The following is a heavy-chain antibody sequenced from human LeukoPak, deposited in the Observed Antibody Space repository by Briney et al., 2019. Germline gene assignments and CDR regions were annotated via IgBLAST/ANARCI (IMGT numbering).Heavy chain of an antibody. Sequence: GGSLRLSCAASGFTFSDYYMSWLRQAPGKGLEWVSYISSSGSTIYDADSVKGRFTISRDNAKNSLYLQMNSLRAEDTAVYYCARDLAIDSSGYYYWGQGTLVTVSS. D-gene: IGHD3-22*01. CDR2: ISSSGSTI. J-gene: IGHJ4*02. V-gene: IGHV3-11*04. CDR3: ARDLAIDSSGYYY. CDR1: GFTFSDYY.